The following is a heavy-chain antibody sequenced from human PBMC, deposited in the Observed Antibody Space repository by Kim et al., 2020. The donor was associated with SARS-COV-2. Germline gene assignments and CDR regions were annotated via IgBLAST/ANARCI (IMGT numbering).Heavy chain of an antibody. D-gene: IGHD3-3*01. CDR3: ARHSLRFLEWANWFDP. CDR1: GGSISSSSYY. J-gene: IGHJ5*02. V-gene: IGHV4-39*01. CDR2: IYYSGST. Sequence: SETLSLTCTVSGGSISSSSYYWGWLRQPPGKGLEWIGSIYYSGSTYYNPSLKSRVTISVNTSKNQFSLKLSSVTAAGTAVYCCARHSLRFLEWANWFDPWGQGTLVTVSS.